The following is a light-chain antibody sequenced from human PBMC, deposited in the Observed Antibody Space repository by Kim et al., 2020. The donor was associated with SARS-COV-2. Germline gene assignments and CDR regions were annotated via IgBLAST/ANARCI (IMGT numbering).Light chain of an antibody. J-gene: IGLJ3*02. CDR2: DTS. CDR1: IGDVTSGHY. V-gene: IGLV7-46*01. CDR3: LLFYGGVRV. Sequence: PGGTVTLTCGSSIGDVTSGHYPYWFQQKPGQAPTTVIYDTSKKHAWTPARFSGSLLGGKAALTLSGAQPEDEAEYYCLLFYGGVRVFGGGTKVTVL.